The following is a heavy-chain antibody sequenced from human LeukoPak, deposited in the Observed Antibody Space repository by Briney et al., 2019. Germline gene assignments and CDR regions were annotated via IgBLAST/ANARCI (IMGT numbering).Heavy chain of an antibody. CDR3: ARNVYNFDY. CDR2: ISSSGSTI. V-gene: IGHV3-48*03. D-gene: IGHD3-10*02. Sequence: TGGSLRLSCAASGFTFSSCEMNWVRQTPGKGLEWVSYISSSGSTIYYADSVQGRFTISRDNAQNSLYLQMSSLRAEDTAVYYCARNVYNFDYWGQGTLVTVSS. J-gene: IGHJ4*02. CDR1: GFTFSSCE.